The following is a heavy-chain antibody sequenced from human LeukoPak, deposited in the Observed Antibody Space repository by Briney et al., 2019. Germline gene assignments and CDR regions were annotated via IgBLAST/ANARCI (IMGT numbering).Heavy chain of an antibody. D-gene: IGHD3-10*01. V-gene: IGHV3-30*02. J-gene: IGHJ4*02. CDR1: GFTFSNYA. CDR3: ATPSDFLDY. Sequence: GGSLRLSCAASGFTFSNYAMHWVRQAPGKGLEWVAFIQYDGSNKYYADSVKGRFTISRDNSKNALYLQMNGLRAEDTAVYYCATPSDFLDYWGQGTLVTVSS. CDR2: IQYDGSNK.